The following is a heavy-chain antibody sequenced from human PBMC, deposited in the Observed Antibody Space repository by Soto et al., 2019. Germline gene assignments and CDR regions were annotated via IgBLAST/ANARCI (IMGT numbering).Heavy chain of an antibody. CDR3: ARQERAYYDILTGYYYFDY. CDR2: IKQDGSEK. V-gene: IGHV3-7*05. J-gene: IGHJ4*02. CDR1: GFTFSSYW. D-gene: IGHD3-9*01. Sequence: GGSLRLSCAASGFTFSSYWMSWVRQAPGKGLEWVANIKQDGSEKYYVDSVKGRFTISRDNAKNSLYLQMNSLRAEDTAVYYCARQERAYYDILTGYYYFDYWGQGTLVTVSS.